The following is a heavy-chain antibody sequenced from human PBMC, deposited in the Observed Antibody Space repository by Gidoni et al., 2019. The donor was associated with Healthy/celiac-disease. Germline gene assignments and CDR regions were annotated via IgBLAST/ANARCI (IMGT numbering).Heavy chain of an antibody. Sequence: EVQLVESGGGLVQPGGSLRLSCAASGFPFSRYWMSWVRQAPGKGLEWVANIKQDGSEKYYVDSVKGRFTISRDNAKNSLYLQMNSLRAEDTAVYYCARDSSTVTPYFDYWGQGTLVTVSS. D-gene: IGHD4-17*01. V-gene: IGHV3-7*05. CDR1: GFPFSRYW. CDR2: IKQDGSEK. CDR3: ARDSSTVTPYFDY. J-gene: IGHJ4*02.